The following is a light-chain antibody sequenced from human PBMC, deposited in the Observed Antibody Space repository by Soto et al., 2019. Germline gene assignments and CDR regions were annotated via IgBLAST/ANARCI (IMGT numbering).Light chain of an antibody. CDR3: QQYNNWSPAFT. J-gene: IGKJ3*01. CDR1: QSVSSN. V-gene: IGKV3-15*01. Sequence: EIVMTQSPATLSVSPGERATLSCRASQSVSSNLAWYQQKPGQAPRLLIYGASTRATGITARFSGSGSGTEFTLTISSLQSEDFAVYYCQQYNNWSPAFTFSPGNKVDIK. CDR2: GAS.